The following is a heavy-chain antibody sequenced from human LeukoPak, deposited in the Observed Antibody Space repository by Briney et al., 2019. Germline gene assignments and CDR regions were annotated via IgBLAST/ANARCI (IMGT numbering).Heavy chain of an antibody. CDR1: GFTFSSYA. D-gene: IGHD1-26*01. Sequence: PGGSLRLSCAASGFTFSSYAMHWVRQAPGKGLEYVSAISSNGGSTYYANSVKGRFTISRDNSKNTLYLQMGSLRAEDMAVYYCAREPKGSSVDYWGQGTLVTVSS. V-gene: IGHV3-64*01. CDR2: ISSNGGST. CDR3: AREPKGSSVDY. J-gene: IGHJ4*02.